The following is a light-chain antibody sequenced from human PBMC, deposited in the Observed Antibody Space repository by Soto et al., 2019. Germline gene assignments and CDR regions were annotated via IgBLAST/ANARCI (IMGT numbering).Light chain of an antibody. CDR1: SSDVGGCNY. V-gene: IGLV2-8*01. CDR2: EVN. CDR3: SSYAGSNNFVV. Sequence: QSVLTQPPSASGSPGQSVTISCTGTSSDVGGCNYVSWYQQHPGKAPKLMIYEVNKRPSGVPDRFSGSKSGNTASLTVSGLQAEDEADYYCSSYAGSNNFVVFGGGTKLTVL. J-gene: IGLJ2*01.